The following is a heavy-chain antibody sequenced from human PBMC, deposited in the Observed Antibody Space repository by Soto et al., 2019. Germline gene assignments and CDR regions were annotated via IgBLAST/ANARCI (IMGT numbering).Heavy chain of an antibody. CDR1: DGSISTYF. Sequence: QVQLQESGPGLVQPSETLSLTCTVSDGSISTYFWTWIRQPPGKGLEWIGHIYHSGTADYNPSLKSRVARSVDTSKNQFSLNLTSVTAADTATYYCARGKYCSGGSCERFDPWGQGALVTVSS. D-gene: IGHD2-15*01. CDR3: ARGKYCSGGSCERFDP. J-gene: IGHJ5*02. CDR2: IYHSGTA. V-gene: IGHV4-59*01.